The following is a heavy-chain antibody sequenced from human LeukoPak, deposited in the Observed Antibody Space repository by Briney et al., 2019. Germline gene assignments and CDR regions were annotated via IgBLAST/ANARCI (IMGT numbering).Heavy chain of an antibody. CDR1: GGSVSSGSYY. CDR3: ASSSWFDP. V-gene: IGHV4-61*01. CDR2: IYYSGST. Sequence: PSETLSLTCTVSGGSVSSGSYYWSWIRQPPGKGLEWIGYIYYSGSTNNNPSLKSRVTISVDTSKNQFSLKLSSVTAADTAVYYCASSSWFDPWGQGTLVTVSS. J-gene: IGHJ5*02.